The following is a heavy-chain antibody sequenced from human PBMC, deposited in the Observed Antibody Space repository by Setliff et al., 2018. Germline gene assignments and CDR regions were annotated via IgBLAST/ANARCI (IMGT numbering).Heavy chain of an antibody. CDR2: TYYRGST. CDR3: ARLDGAGLWSHYYYYYMDV. CDR1: GGSISSSSYY. V-gene: IGHV4-39*01. D-gene: IGHD5-18*01. Sequence: SETLSLTCTVSGGSISSSSYYWGWIRQPPGKGLEWIGSTYYRGSTYYNPSLKSRVTMSVDTSKNQFSLKLSSVTAADTAVYYCARLDGAGLWSHYYYYYMDVWGKGTTVTVSS. J-gene: IGHJ6*03.